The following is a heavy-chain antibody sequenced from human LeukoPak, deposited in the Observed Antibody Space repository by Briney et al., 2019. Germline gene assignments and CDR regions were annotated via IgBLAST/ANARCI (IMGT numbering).Heavy chain of an antibody. V-gene: IGHV1-46*01. CDR1: GYTFTGYY. D-gene: IGHD2-15*01. CDR2: INPSGGST. CDR3: ARVGEVAATFSSLGDLDY. J-gene: IGHJ4*02. Sequence: ASVKVSCKASGYTFTGYYMHWVRQAPGQGLEWMGIINPSGGSTSYAQKFQGKVTMTRDTSTSTVYMELSSLRSEDTAVYYCARVGEVAATFSSLGDLDYWGQGTLVTVSS.